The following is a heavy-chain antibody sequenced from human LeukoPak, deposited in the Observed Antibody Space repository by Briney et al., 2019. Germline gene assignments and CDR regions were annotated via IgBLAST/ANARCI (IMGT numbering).Heavy chain of an antibody. V-gene: IGHV1-69*13. Sequence: SVKLSCKASGGTFSSYAISWVRQAPGQGLEWMRGIIPIFGTANYAQKFQGRVTITADESTSTAYMELSSLRSEDTAVYYCARDRPLGVGEYGDAFDIWGQGTMVTVSS. CDR2: IIPIFGTA. CDR3: ARDRPLGVGEYGDAFDI. D-gene: IGHD2-8*02. CDR1: GGTFSSYA. J-gene: IGHJ3*02.